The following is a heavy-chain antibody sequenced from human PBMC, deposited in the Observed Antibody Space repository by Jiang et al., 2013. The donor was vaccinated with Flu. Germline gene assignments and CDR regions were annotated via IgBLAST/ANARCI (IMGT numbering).Heavy chain of an antibody. CDR3: ATDLSKYQLLYNWFDP. J-gene: IGHJ5*02. CDR2: EDGET. D-gene: IGHD2-2*01. Sequence: EDGETIYAQKFQGRVTMTEDTSTDTAYMELSSLRSEDTAVYYCATDLSKYQLLYNWFDPWGQGTLVTVSS. V-gene: IGHV1-24*01.